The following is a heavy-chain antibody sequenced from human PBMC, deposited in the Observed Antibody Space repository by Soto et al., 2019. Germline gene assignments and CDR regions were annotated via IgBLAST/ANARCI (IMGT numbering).Heavy chain of an antibody. D-gene: IGHD2-15*01. J-gene: IGHJ4*02. CDR3: ARDTRYCSGGSCYSGGSYFDY. CDR1: GYTFTSYG. CDR2: ISAYNGNT. Sequence: GASVKVSCKASGYTFTSYGISWVRQAPGQGLEWMGWISAYNGNTNYAQKLQGRVTMTTDTSTSTAYMELRSLRSDDTAVYYCARDTRYCSGGSCYSGGSYFDYWGQGTLVTVSS. V-gene: IGHV1-18*01.